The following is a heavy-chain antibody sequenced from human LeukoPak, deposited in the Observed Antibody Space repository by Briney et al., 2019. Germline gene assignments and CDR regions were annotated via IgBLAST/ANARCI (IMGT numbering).Heavy chain of an antibody. J-gene: IGHJ5*02. V-gene: IGHV1-18*01. CDR3: ARGMIWGYDYVWGSYRSKYNWFDP. CDR2: ISAYNGNT. CDR1: GYTFTSYG. Sequence: GASVKVSCKASGYTFTSYGISWVRQAPGQGLEWMGWISAYNGNTNYAQKLQGRVTMTTDTSTSTVYMELRSLRSDDTAVYYCARGMIWGYDYVWGSYRSKYNWFDPWGQGTLVTVSS. D-gene: IGHD3-16*02.